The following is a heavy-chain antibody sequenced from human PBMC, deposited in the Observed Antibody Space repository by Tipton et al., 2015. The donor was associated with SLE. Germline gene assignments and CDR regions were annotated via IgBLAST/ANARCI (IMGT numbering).Heavy chain of an antibody. V-gene: IGHV3-30*14. CDR1: RFPFSSYT. Sequence: SLRLSCAASRFPFSSYTMHWVRQAPGKGLEWVALISYDGGNEYYADSVKGRFTISRDNSKNTLYLQMNSLRAEDTAMYYCARDWSGDGYNSYTFAMWGQGTMVTVSS. CDR2: ISYDGGNE. J-gene: IGHJ3*02. CDR3: ARDWSGDGYNSYTFAM. D-gene: IGHD5-24*01.